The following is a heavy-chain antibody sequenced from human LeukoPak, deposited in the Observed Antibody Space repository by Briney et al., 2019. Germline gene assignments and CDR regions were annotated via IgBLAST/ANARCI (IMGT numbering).Heavy chain of an antibody. CDR3: ARDRDFWSGYYYYYYYMGV. D-gene: IGHD3-3*01. CDR2: IYTSGST. Sequence: SETLSLTCTVSGGSISSGSYYWSWIRQPAGMGLEWIGRIYTSGSTNYNPSLKSRVTISVDTSKNQFSLKLSSVTAADTAVYYCARDRDFWSGYYYYYYYMGVWGKGTTVTVSS. V-gene: IGHV4-61*02. J-gene: IGHJ6*03. CDR1: GGSISSGSYY.